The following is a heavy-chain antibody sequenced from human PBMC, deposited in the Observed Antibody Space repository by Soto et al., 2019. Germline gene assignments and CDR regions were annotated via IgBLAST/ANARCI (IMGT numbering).Heavy chain of an antibody. V-gene: IGHV4-4*07. CDR2: VSSSGNT. J-gene: IGHJ6*02. D-gene: IGHD3-9*01. CDR1: GDSLGNYY. CDR3: ARADYEILPGSSAMDV. Sequence: SETLSLTCTVSGDSLGNYYWFWIRQPVGKGLEWIGRVSSSGNTNANPTLNSRATMSIDTSKNQFSLRVRSVTAADTAVYYCARADYEILPGSSAMDVWGQGTTVTVSS.